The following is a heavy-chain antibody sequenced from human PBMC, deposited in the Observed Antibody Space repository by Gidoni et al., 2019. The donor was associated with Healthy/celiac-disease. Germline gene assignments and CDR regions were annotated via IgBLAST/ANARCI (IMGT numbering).Heavy chain of an antibody. J-gene: IGHJ6*02. D-gene: IGHD6-19*01. CDR2: IIPIFGTA. V-gene: IGHV1-69*01. Sequence: QVKLVQSGAEVKKPGSSVKVSCKASGGTFSSYAISWVRQAPGQGLEWMGGIIPIFGTANYSQKFQGRVTITADESTSTAYMELSSLRSEDTAVYYCARDLSGIAVATFQSAYYYYGMDVWGQGTTVTVSS. CDR3: ARDLSGIAVATFQSAYYYYGMDV. CDR1: GGTFSSYA.